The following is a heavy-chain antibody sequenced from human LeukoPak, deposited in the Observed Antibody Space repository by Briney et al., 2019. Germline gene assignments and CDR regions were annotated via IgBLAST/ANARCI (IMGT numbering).Heavy chain of an antibody. J-gene: IGHJ5*02. CDR3: ARSGFDEGWFDP. CDR2: IYYSGST. V-gene: IGHV4-59*01. CDR1: GGSISSYY. D-gene: IGHD5-12*01. Sequence: SETLSLTCTVSGGSISSYYWSWIRQPPGKGLEWIGYIYYSGSTNYNPSLKSRVTISVDTSKNQFSLKLSSVTAADTAVYYCARSGFDEGWFDPWGQGTLVTVSS.